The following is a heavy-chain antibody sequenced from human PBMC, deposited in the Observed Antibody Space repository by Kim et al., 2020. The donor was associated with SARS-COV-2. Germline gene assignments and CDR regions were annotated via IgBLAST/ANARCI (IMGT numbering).Heavy chain of an antibody. V-gene: IGHV5-10-1*01. Sequence: GESLKISCKGSGYSFTSYWISWVRQMPGKGLEWMGRIDPSDSYTNYSPSFQGHVTISADKSISTAYLQWSSLKASDTAMYYCARLDQLYYYDSSGYYSGWFDPWGQGTLVTVSS. J-gene: IGHJ5*02. CDR1: GYSFTSYW. D-gene: IGHD3-22*01. CDR2: IDPSDSYT. CDR3: ARLDQLYYYDSSGYYSGWFDP.